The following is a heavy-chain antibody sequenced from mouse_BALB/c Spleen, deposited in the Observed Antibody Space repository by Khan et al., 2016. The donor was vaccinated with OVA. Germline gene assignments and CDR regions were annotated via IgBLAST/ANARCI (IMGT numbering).Heavy chain of an antibody. D-gene: IGHD2-3*01. J-gene: IGHJ4*01. CDR1: GFSLTSYG. CDR3: ARSYDPYYARDY. CDR2: IWAGGSS. V-gene: IGHV2-9*02. Sequence: QVQLKESGPGLVAPSQSLSITCSVSGFSLTSYGINWVRQPPGKGLEWLGVIWAGGSSNSYSALMSRLCINKDNSNNQIFLKMNSPQTDDTAMYYCARSYDPYYARDYWGPGTSVTVSS.